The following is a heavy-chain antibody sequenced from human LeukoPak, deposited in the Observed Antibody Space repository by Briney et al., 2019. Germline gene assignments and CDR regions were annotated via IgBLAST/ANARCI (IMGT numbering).Heavy chain of an antibody. CDR3: AKPAESGYYLAAFDY. D-gene: IGHD3-22*01. CDR2: ISGSGGST. CDR1: GFTFSSYA. J-gene: IGHJ4*02. Sequence: PGGSLRLSCAASGFTFSSYAMSWVRQAPGKGLEWVSAISGSGGSTYYADSVNGRFTISRDNSKNTLYLQMNSLRAEDTAVYYCAKPAESGYYLAAFDYWGQGTLVTVSS. V-gene: IGHV3-23*01.